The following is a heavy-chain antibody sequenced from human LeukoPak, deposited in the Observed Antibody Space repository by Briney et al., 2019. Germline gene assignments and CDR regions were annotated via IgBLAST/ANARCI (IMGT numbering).Heavy chain of an antibody. CDR1: GFTFSSYA. Sequence: GGSLRLSCAASGFTFSSYAMSWVRQAPGKGLEWVSAISGSGGSTYYADSVKGRFTISRDDSKNTLYLQMYSLRAEDTAVYYCAKAITMIVVVTADDAFDIWGQGTMVTVSS. CDR2: ISGSGGST. V-gene: IGHV3-23*01. CDR3: AKAITMIVVVTADDAFDI. J-gene: IGHJ3*02. D-gene: IGHD3-22*01.